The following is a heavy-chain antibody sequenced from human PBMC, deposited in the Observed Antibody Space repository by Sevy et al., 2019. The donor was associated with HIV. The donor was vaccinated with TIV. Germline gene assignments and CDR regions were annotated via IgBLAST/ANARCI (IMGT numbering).Heavy chain of an antibody. CDR1: GFTFSSYE. Sequence: GGSLRLSCAASGFTFSSYEMNWVRQAPGKGLEWVSYISSSGSTIYYADSVKGRFTISRDNAKNSLYLQMNSLRAEDTAVYYCARDGRVVGATRDYGMDVWGQGTTVTVSS. CDR3: ARDGRVVGATRDYGMDV. J-gene: IGHJ6*02. CDR2: ISSSGSTI. V-gene: IGHV3-48*03. D-gene: IGHD1-26*01.